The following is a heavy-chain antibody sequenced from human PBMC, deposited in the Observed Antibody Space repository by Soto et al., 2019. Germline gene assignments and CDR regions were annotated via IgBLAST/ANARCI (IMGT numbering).Heavy chain of an antibody. V-gene: IGHV3-30-3*01. J-gene: IGHJ5*02. Sequence: QVQLVESGGGVVQPGRSLRLSCAASGFTFSSYAMHWVRQAPGKGLEWVAVISYDGSNKYYADSVKGRFTISRDNFKNTLYLQMNSLRAEDTAVYYCARVWSSSSESWGQGTLVTVSS. D-gene: IGHD6-6*01. CDR1: GFTFSSYA. CDR3: ARVWSSSSES. CDR2: ISYDGSNK.